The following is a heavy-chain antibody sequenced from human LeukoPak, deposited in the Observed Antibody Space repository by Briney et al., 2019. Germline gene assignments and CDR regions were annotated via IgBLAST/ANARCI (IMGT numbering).Heavy chain of an antibody. D-gene: IGHD3-22*01. CDR3: ARAVPYYYDSSGYYPDY. Sequence: PGGSLRLTCAASGFTFSSYSMNWVRQAPGKGLEWVSSISSSSSYIYYADSVKGRFTISRDNAKSSLYLQMNSLRAEDTAVYYCARAVPYYYDSSGYYPDYWGQGTLVTVSS. V-gene: IGHV3-21*01. J-gene: IGHJ4*02. CDR1: GFTFSSYS. CDR2: ISSSSSYI.